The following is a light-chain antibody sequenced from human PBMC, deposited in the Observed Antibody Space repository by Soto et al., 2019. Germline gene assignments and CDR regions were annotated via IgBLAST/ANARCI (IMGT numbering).Light chain of an antibody. CDR2: ATS. CDR1: LSVSSSY. CDR3: QQYGRSSFT. Sequence: EIVLTQSPGTLSLSSGERATLSCRASLSVSSSYLAWYQQKPGQAPRLLVYATSSRDTGITDRFSGSGSGTVFTLTISRLEPEDFAVYYCQQYGRSSFTFGQGTKLEIK. V-gene: IGKV3-20*01. J-gene: IGKJ2*01.